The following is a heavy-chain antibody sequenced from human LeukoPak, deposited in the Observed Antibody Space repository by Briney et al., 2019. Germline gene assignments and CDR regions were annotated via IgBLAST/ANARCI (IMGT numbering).Heavy chain of an antibody. V-gene: IGHV4-59*02. CDR3: ASRKLGNDY. Sequence: TETLSLTCTVSGGSVTDYYWSWIRQSPGKGLEWIGYIYYTGTSYNPSLKSRVTISADTSKNQFSLKLISVTAADTAVYYCASRKLGNDYWGQGTLVTVSS. CDR2: IYYTGT. D-gene: IGHD7-27*01. CDR1: GGSVTDYY. J-gene: IGHJ4*02.